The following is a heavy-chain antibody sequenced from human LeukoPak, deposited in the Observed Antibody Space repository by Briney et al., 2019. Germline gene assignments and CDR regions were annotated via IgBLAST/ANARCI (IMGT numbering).Heavy chain of an antibody. CDR3: ARGRVSELIDY. J-gene: IGHJ4*02. D-gene: IGHD1-7*01. V-gene: IGHV1-69*04. Sequence: GASVKVSCKASGGTFSSYAISWVRQAPGQGLEWMGRIIPIFGIANYAQKFQGRVTITADKSTSTAYMELSSLRSEDTAVYYCARGRVSELIDYWGQGTLVTVSS. CDR2: IIPIFGIA. CDR1: GGTFSSYA.